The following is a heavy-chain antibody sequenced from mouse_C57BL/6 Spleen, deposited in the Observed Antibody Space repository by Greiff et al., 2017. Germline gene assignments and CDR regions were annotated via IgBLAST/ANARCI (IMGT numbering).Heavy chain of an antibody. Sequence: VQLQQSGAELVRPGSSVKLSCKASGYTFTSYWMHWVKQRPIQGLEWIGNIDPSDSETHYNQKFKDKPTLTVDKSSSTAYMQLSSLPSEDSAVYYCARDLDYYGSSYVGTYYAMDYWGQGTSVTVSS. J-gene: IGHJ4*01. CDR1: GYTFTSYW. D-gene: IGHD1-1*01. CDR3: ARDLDYYGSSYVGTYYAMDY. CDR2: IDPSDSET. V-gene: IGHV1-52*01.